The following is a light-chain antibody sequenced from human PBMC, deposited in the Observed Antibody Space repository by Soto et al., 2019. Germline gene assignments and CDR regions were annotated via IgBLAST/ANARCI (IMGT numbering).Light chain of an antibody. CDR1: QSVRNTY. V-gene: IGKV3-20*01. CDR2: GAS. J-gene: IGKJ5*01. Sequence: EIVLTQSPGILSLSPGERATLSCRASQSVRNTYLAWYQQKPGQAPRLLIHGASSRATGIPDRFSGSGSGTDFTLTLSRLEPEDFAVYYCQYYSSSLSITFGQGTRLDIK. CDR3: QYYSSSLSIT.